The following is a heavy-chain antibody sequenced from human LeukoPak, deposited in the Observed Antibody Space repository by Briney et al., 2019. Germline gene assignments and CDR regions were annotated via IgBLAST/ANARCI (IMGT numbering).Heavy chain of an antibody. CDR1: GFTFTNYW. J-gene: IGHJ4*02. Sequence: GGSLRLSCAASGFTFTNYWMSWVRQAPGKGLELVANIKQDRSEKYYVDSVKGRFTISRDNAKNSLYLQMNSLRAEDTAVYYCASGGGYQLLFAPFDYWGQGTLVTVSS. V-gene: IGHV3-7*01. CDR3: ASGGGYQLLFAPFDY. CDR2: IKQDRSEK. D-gene: IGHD2-2*01.